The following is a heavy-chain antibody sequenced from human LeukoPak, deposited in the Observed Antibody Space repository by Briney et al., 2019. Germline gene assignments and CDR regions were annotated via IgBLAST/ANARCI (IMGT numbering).Heavy chain of an antibody. J-gene: IGHJ5*02. D-gene: IGHD4-17*01. Sequence: SETLSLTCTVSGGSISSGGYYWSWIRQHPGKGLEWIGYIYYSGSTYYNPSLKSRVTISVDTSKNQFSLKLSSVTAADTAVYYCARDAYGDYGFDPWGQGTLVTVSS. CDR3: ARDAYGDYGFDP. CDR1: GGSISSGGYY. V-gene: IGHV4-31*03. CDR2: IYYSGST.